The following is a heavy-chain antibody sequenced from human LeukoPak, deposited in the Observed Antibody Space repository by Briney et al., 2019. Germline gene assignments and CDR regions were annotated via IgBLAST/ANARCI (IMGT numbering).Heavy chain of an antibody. J-gene: IGHJ4*02. D-gene: IGHD4-11*01. Sequence: GGSLRLSCAASGFTFSNHGMHWVRQAPGKGLEWVAVIWYDGSNQYYADSVKGRFTISRDKSTNTLYLQMNSLRADDTAVYYCAKGYYGNYVAVDYWGQGTLVTVSS. CDR1: GFTFSNHG. CDR2: IWYDGSNQ. V-gene: IGHV3-33*03. CDR3: AKGYYGNYVAVDY.